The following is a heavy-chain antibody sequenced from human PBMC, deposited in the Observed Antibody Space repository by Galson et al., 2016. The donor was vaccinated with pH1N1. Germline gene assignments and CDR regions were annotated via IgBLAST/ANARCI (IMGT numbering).Heavy chain of an antibody. CDR1: GFTFSSYN. CDR2: ISSSSTYI. D-gene: IGHD6-19*01. CDR3: ARDLQSITVAGPMDS. V-gene: IGHV3-21*05. Sequence: SLRLSCAASGFTFSSYNMNWVRQAPGKGLEWVSLISSSSTYIYYADSLKGRFTISRDNAKKSLYLQMNSLRVEDTAVYYCARDLQSITVAGPMDSWGRGTLVIVSS. J-gene: IGHJ4*02.